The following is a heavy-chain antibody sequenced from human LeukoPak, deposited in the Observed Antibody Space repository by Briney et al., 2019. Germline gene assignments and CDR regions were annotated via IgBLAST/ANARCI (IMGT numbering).Heavy chain of an antibody. D-gene: IGHD6-19*01. CDR2: ILFDGSNK. Sequence: PGGSLRLSCAASGFTFSSYGMHWVRQAPGKGLEWVAVILFDGSNKYYADSVKGRFTISRDNSKNMLYLQMNSLRAEDTAVYYCVLGLVYNYYYHYGMDVWGQGTTVTVSS. CDR3: VLGLVYNYYYHYGMDV. J-gene: IGHJ6*02. CDR1: GFTFSSYG. V-gene: IGHV3-30*03.